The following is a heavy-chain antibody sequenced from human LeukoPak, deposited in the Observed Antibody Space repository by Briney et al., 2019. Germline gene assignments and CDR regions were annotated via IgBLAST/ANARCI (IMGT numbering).Heavy chain of an antibody. V-gene: IGHV3-74*01. J-gene: IGHJ4*02. CDR1: GFTFSSYA. Sequence: GGSLRLSCAASGFTFSSYAMSWVRQAPGKGLVWVSRIKSDGSATSFADSVKGRFTISRDNAKNTLYLQMDSLRAEDTAVYYCARKSAVRSGFDYWGQGTLVTVTT. CDR2: IKSDGSAT. CDR3: ARKSAVRSGFDY. D-gene: IGHD3-3*01.